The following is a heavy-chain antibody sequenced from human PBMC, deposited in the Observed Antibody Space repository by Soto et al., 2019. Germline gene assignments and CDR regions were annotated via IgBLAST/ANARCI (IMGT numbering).Heavy chain of an antibody. V-gene: IGHV3-30*03. CDR3: ASRSSGWYFDY. D-gene: IGHD6-19*01. Sequence: GGSLRLSCAASGFTFSSYGMHWVRQAPGKGLEWVAVISYDGSNKYYADSVKGRFTISRDNSKNTLYLQMNSLRAEDTAVYYCASRSSGWYFDYWGQGTLVTVSS. CDR1: GFTFSSYG. CDR2: ISYDGSNK. J-gene: IGHJ4*02.